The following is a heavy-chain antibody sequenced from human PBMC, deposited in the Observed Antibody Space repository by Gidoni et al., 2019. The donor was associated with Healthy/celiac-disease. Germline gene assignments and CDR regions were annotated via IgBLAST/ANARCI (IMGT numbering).Heavy chain of an antibody. V-gene: IGHV3-48*03. CDR1: GFTFSSYE. Sequence: EVHLVESGGGLVQPGGSLRLSCAASGFTFSSYEMNWVRQAPGKGLEWVSYISSSGSTIYYADSVKGRFTISRDNAKNSLYLQMNSLRAEDTAVYYCARGRGNYDVTVDYWGQGTLVTVSS. J-gene: IGHJ4*02. CDR3: ARGRGNYDVTVDY. CDR2: ISSSGSTI. D-gene: IGHD4-4*01.